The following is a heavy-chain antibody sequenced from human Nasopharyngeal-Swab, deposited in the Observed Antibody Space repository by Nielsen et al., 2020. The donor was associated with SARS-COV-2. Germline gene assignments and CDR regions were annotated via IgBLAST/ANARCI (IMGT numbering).Heavy chain of an antibody. V-gene: IGHV1-18*01. CDR3: ARGIGYHEFWSGYIDY. Sequence: ASVKVSCKTSGYTFSSYGIAWVRQAPGQGLEWLGWISPYNDYTHYAQKFQGSVTMTSDTSTSTAYLELRSLTSDDTAVYYCARGIGYHEFWSGYIDYWGQGTLVTVSS. J-gene: IGHJ4*02. CDR2: ISPYNDYT. CDR1: GYTFSSYG. D-gene: IGHD3-3*01.